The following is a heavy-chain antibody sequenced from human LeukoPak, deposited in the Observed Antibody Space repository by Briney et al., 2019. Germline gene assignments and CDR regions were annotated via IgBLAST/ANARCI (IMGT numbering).Heavy chain of an antibody. D-gene: IGHD2-8*02. J-gene: IGHJ4*02. CDR3: AREESGGYFDY. Sequence: ASVKVSCKASRYTFTNYYMHWVRQAPGQGLEWIGLINPTGTGTNYAQKFRGRVTMTRDTSTTTVYMELSSLRSEDTAVYYCAREESGGYFDYWGQGTLVAVSS. V-gene: IGHV1-46*01. CDR1: RYTFTNYY. CDR2: INPTGTGT.